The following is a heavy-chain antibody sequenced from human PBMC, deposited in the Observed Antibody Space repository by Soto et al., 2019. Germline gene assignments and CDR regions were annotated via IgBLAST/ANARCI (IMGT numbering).Heavy chain of an antibody. D-gene: IGHD6-13*01. J-gene: IGHJ4*02. CDR3: ALMACRDSGTWYHFDY. CDR2: IDWDDDK. V-gene: IGHV2-70*11. CDR1: GFSLSTSGMC. Sequence: SGPTLVNPTQTLTLTCTFSGFSLSTSGMCVSWIRQPPGKALESLARIDWDDDKYYSTSLKTRLSISKDTSKNQVVLTMTNMDPVDTATYYCALMACRDSGTWYHFDYWGQGTLVTVSS.